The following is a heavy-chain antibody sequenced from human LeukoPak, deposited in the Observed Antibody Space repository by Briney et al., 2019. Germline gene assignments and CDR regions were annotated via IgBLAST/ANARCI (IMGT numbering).Heavy chain of an antibody. J-gene: IGHJ4*02. CDR2: ISSSNNYI. CDR1: GFTFSTYS. D-gene: IGHD3-22*01. CDR3: AKEKKYYYDSTGYPGYDY. Sequence: GGSLRLSCAASGFTFSTYSMNWVRQAPGKGLEWVSSISSSNNYIYYADSVKGRLTISRDNSKNTLYLQMNSLRAEDTAVYYCAKEKKYYYDSTGYPGYDYWGQGTLVTVSS. V-gene: IGHV3-21*01.